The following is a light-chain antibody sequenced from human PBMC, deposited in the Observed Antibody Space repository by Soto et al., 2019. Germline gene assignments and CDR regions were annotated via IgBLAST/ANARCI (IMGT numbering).Light chain of an antibody. CDR1: QGLKHSDGNTY. CDR2: NVS. J-gene: IGKJ1*01. CDR3: MQGTHWPLT. Sequence: DVVMTQSPLSLPVTLGQPASISCRSSQGLKHSDGNTYLHWFQQRPGHSPRRLINNVSNRDSGVPERFSGSGSGTDFTLKISRVEAEDVGLFYCMQGTHWPLTFGQGTKVEIK. V-gene: IGKV2-30*02.